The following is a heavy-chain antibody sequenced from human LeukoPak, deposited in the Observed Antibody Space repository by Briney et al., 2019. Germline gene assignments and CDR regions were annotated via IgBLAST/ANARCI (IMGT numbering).Heavy chain of an antibody. CDR3: AREGYCSSTSCYTPDAFDI. J-gene: IGHJ3*02. CDR1: GFTFSTSA. Sequence: GGSLRLSCVDSGFTFSTSAMIWVRQAPGEGLEWVSGISWNSGSIGYADSVKGRFTISRDNAKNSLYLQMNSLRAEDTAVYYCAREGYCSSTSCYTPDAFDIWGQGTMVTFSS. V-gene: IGHV3-9*01. CDR2: ISWNSGSI. D-gene: IGHD2-2*02.